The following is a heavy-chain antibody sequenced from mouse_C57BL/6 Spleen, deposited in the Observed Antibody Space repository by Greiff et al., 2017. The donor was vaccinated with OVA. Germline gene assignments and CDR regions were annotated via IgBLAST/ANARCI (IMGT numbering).Heavy chain of an antibody. CDR2: INPSNGGS. V-gene: IGHV1-53*01. J-gene: IGHJ1*03. Sequence: VQLQQPGTELVKPGASVKLSCKASGYTFTSYWMHWVKQRPGQGLEWIGNINPSNGGSNYNEKFKSKATLTVDKSSSTAYMQLSSLTSEDSAVYYCARSGSFYWYFDVWGTGTTVTVSS. CDR1: GYTFTSYW. CDR3: ARSGSFYWYFDV.